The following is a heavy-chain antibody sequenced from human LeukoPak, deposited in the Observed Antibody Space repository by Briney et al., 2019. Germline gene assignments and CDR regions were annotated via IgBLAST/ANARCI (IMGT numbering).Heavy chain of an antibody. CDR2: IKYSGST. V-gene: IGHV4-59*11. D-gene: IGHD3-22*01. J-gene: IGHJ6*03. CDR3: ARDSGYDSSGLITNYIDV. Sequence: SETLSLTCTVSGGSISGHYCSWIRQPPRKGLEGIVDIKYSGSTNYNPSPKSRIIISLDTSTNQFSLRLSSVTAADTAVYYCARDSGYDSSGLITNYIDVWGKGTTVTVSS. CDR1: GGSISGHY.